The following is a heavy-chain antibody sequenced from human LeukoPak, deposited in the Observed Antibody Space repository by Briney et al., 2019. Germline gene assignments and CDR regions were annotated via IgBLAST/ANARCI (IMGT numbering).Heavy chain of an antibody. V-gene: IGHV3-7*01. CDR2: IKQDGSEK. J-gene: IGHJ6*03. Sequence: GGSLRLSCAASGFTFSSYWMSWVRQAPGKGLEWVANIKQDGSEKYYVDSVKGRFTISRDNAKNSLYLQMNSLRAEDTAVHYCARDGWDDFWSGSYYYYYMDVWGKGTTVTVSS. CDR1: GFTFSSYW. CDR3: ARDGWDDFWSGSYYYYYMDV. D-gene: IGHD3-3*01.